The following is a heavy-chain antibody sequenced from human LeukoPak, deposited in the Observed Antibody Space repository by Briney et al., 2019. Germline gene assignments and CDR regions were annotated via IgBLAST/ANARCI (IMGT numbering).Heavy chain of an antibody. Sequence: PGRSLRLSCTASGFTFGDYAMSWVRQAPGKGLEWVGFIRSKAYGGTTEYAASVKGRFTISRDDSKSIAYLQMNSLETEDTAMYYCTRAVVARGGYYYYYGMDVWGQGTTVTVSS. CDR3: TRAVVARGGYYYYYGMDV. CDR1: GFTFGDYA. J-gene: IGHJ6*02. V-gene: IGHV3-49*04. CDR2: IRSKAYGGTT. D-gene: IGHD2-2*01.